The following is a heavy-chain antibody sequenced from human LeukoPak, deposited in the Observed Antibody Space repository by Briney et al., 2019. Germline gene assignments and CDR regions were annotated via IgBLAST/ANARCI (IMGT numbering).Heavy chain of an antibody. Sequence: GGSLRLSCAASGFTFSSYSMNWVRQAPGKGLEWVSSISSSSSYIYYADSVKGRFTISRDNAKNSLYLQMNSLRAEDTAVYYCARGHCSGGSCVSYYFDYWGQGTLVTASS. CDR3: ARGHCSGGSCVSYYFDY. CDR2: ISSSSSYI. D-gene: IGHD2-15*01. J-gene: IGHJ4*02. V-gene: IGHV3-21*01. CDR1: GFTFSSYS.